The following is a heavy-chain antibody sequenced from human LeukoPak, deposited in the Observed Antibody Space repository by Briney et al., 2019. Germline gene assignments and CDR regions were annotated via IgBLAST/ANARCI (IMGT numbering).Heavy chain of an antibody. Sequence: GGSLRLSCGVSGFTFSDYWMNWVRQAPGKGLEWVSIIYSGGSTFYADSVKGRFTISRDNSKNTLHLQMNGLRAEDTAVYYCARDVAVVVGLWGPFDIWGQGTMVTVSS. V-gene: IGHV3-53*01. CDR3: ARDVAVVVGLWGPFDI. CDR2: IYSGGST. J-gene: IGHJ3*02. D-gene: IGHD2-2*01. CDR1: GFTFSDYW.